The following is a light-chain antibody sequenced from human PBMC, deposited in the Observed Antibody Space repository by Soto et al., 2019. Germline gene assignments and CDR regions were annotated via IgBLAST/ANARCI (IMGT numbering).Light chain of an antibody. CDR3: AAWDESMSGHVA. Sequence: QSVLTQPPSASGTPGQRVTISCSGSSSNIGNTYVYWYQQLPGTAPKLLIYRNNQRPSGVPDRFSGSKSGTSASLAISGLRSEDEADYYCAAWDESMSGHVAFGGGTKLTVL. CDR2: RNN. J-gene: IGLJ2*01. V-gene: IGLV1-47*01. CDR1: SSNIGNTY.